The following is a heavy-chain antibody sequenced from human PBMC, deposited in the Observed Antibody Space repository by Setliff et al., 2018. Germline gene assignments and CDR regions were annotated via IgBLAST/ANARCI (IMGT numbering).Heavy chain of an antibody. CDR2: ISSANNYL. Sequence: LSLTCAASGFTFTNYWINWVRQAPGKGLEWVAAISSANNYLVYADSVKGRFTISRDNAKNSVYLQMNSLRAEDTAIYYCATTRVWIPVLDSCGQGTLVTVSS. J-gene: IGHJ4*02. V-gene: IGHV3-21*04. D-gene: IGHD5-18*01. CDR1: GFTFTNYW. CDR3: ATTRVWIPVLDS.